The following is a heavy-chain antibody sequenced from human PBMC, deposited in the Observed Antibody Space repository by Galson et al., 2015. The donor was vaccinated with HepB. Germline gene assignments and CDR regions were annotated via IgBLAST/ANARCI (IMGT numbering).Heavy chain of an antibody. CDR3: SRDYYDYGDYFCGDYDVFDI. Sequence: SLRLSCAASGFTFSHFAMHWVRQAPGNGLQWVAVISSDGTDKFYAASVKGRFTISRDNSKNTLYLQMNSLRVEDTAVFYCSRDYYDYGDYFCGDYDVFDICGQGTMVTGSS. CDR2: ISSDGTDK. J-gene: IGHJ3*02. CDR1: GFTFSHFA. D-gene: IGHD4-17*01. V-gene: IGHV3-30*19.